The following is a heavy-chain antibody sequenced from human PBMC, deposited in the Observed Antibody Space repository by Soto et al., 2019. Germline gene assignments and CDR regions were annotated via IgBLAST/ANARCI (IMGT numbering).Heavy chain of an antibody. J-gene: IGHJ6*02. Sequence: EASVKVSCKASGYTFTSYGISWVRQAPGQGLEWMGWISAYNGNTNYAQKLQGRVTMTTDTSTSTAYMELRSLRSDDTAVYYCARDHCSSTSCYSSVDEYGMDVWGQGTTVTVSS. CDR1: GYTFTSYG. CDR3: ARDHCSSTSCYSSVDEYGMDV. D-gene: IGHD2-2*01. V-gene: IGHV1-18*01. CDR2: ISAYNGNT.